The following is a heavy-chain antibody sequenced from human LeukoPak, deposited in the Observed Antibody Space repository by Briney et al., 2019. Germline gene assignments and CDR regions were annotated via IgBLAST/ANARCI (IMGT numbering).Heavy chain of an antibody. CDR3: ARHEPYSSSWADFDY. CDR1: GGSISSYY. Sequence: PSETLSLTCTVSGGSISSYYWSWIRQPPGKGLEWIGYIYYSGSTNYNPSLKRRVTISVDTSKNQFSLKLSSVTAADTAVYYCARHEPYSSSWADFDYWGQGTLVTVSS. J-gene: IGHJ4*02. V-gene: IGHV4-59*08. CDR2: IYYSGST. D-gene: IGHD6-13*01.